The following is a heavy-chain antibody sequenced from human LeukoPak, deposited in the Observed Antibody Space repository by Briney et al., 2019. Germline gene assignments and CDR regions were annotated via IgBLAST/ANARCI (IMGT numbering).Heavy chain of an antibody. CDR1: GYTFTSYY. D-gene: IGHD6-13*01. Sequence: ASVKVSCKASGYTFTSYYMHWVRQAPGQGLEWMGLINPSGSSTSYAQKFQGRLSLTRDMSTSTDYMELSSLRSEDTAVYYCATSQYSSSWPDYFDYWGQGTLVTVSS. J-gene: IGHJ4*02. V-gene: IGHV1-46*01. CDR2: INPSGSST. CDR3: ATSQYSSSWPDYFDY.